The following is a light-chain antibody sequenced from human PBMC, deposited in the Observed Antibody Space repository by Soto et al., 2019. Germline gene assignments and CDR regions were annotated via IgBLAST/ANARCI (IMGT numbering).Light chain of an antibody. CDR1: QSVSSN. CDR2: GAS. J-gene: IGKJ4*01. Sequence: EIVMTQSPATLSVSPGERATLSCRASQSVSSNLAWYQQKPGQAPRLLIYGASTRATGIPARLSGSGSGTEFTLTISSLQSEDFAVYYCQQYNNWPPLTFGGGTKVELK. CDR3: QQYNNWPPLT. V-gene: IGKV3-15*01.